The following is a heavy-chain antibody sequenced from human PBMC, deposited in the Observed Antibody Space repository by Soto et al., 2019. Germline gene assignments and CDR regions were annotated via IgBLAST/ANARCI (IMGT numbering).Heavy chain of an antibody. Sequence: QVQLVESGGGVVQPGGSLRLSCLASGFTFGNYAMHWVRQAPGKGLEWMATIWYDGENAFYADSVKGRFTISRDNSKNTRYLQSNSLRAEDTAVYFCARAGVRVFFVPVYYGLDVWGHGTTVTVSS. CDR1: GFTFGNYA. J-gene: IGHJ6*02. V-gene: IGHV3-33*01. D-gene: IGHD3-10*01. CDR2: IWYDGENA. CDR3: ARAGVRVFFVPVYYGLDV.